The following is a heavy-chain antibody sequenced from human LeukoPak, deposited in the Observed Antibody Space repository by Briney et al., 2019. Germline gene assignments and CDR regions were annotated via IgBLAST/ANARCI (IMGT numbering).Heavy chain of an antibody. V-gene: IGHV3-23*01. CDR1: GFTFSSYG. J-gene: IGHJ4*02. D-gene: IGHD3-10*01. CDR2: ISGSGGST. Sequence: PGGSLRLSCAASGFTFSSYGMHWVRQAPGKGLEWVSAISGSGGSTYYADSVKGRFTISRDNSKNTLYLQMNSLRAEDTAVYYCAKDHRHYGSSENWGQGTLVTVSS. CDR3: AKDHRHYGSSEN.